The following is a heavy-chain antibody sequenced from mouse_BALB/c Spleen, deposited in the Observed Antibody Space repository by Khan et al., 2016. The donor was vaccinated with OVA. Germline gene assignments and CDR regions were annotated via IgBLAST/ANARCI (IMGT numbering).Heavy chain of an antibody. CDR3: ARIKKIVATYFDY. D-gene: IGHD1-1*01. V-gene: IGHV1S81*02. J-gene: IGHJ2*01. Sequence: QVQLQQSGAELVKAGASVKMSCKASGYTFTSYWMHWVKQRLGQGLEWFAETNPTNGRTYYNEKFKSKATLTVDKSSSTAYMLLSGPTFEDSAVYYCARIKKIVATYFDYCGQGTILTVSS. CDR1: GYTFTSYW. CDR2: TNPTNGRT.